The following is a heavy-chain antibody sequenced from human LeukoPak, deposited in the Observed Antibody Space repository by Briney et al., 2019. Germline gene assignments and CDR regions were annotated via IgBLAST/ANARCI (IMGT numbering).Heavy chain of an antibody. D-gene: IGHD3-22*01. Sequence: SETLSLTCTVSGGSISSYYWSWIRQPPGKGLEWIGYIYYSGSTNYNPSLKSRVTISVDTSKNQFSLKLSSVTAADTAVYYCARARSYYDSSGYYYGLLFDYWGQGTLVTVSS. CDR2: IYYSGST. CDR3: ARARSYYDSSGYYYGLLFDY. V-gene: IGHV4-59*01. CDR1: GGSISSYY. J-gene: IGHJ4*02.